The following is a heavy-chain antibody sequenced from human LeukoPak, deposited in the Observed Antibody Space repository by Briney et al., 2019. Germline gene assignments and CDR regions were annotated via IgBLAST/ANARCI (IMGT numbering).Heavy chain of an antibody. D-gene: IGHD2-8*01. CDR3: ARDRPGYCTNGVCYAPLHY. V-gene: IGHV3-21*01. CDR2: ISSSSSYV. J-gene: IGHJ4*02. CDR1: GFTFSSYS. Sequence: GGSLRLSCAASGFTFSSYSMNWVRQAPGKGLEWVSPISSSSSYVYYADSVKGRFTISRDNAKNSLYLQMNSLRAEDTAVYYCARDRPGYCTNGVCYAPLHYWGQGTLVTVSS.